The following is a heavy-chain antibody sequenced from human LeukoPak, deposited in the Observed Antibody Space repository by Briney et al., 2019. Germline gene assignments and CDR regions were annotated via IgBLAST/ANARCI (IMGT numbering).Heavy chain of an antibody. J-gene: IGHJ6*03. CDR2: IHNSGRT. V-gene: IGHV4-59*12. CDR1: GGSISSYY. Sequence: SETLSLTCTLSGGSISSYYWSWIRQPPGKGLEWPAYIHNSGRTNYNPSLKSRLTISLDTSKNQFSLKLSSVTAADTAVYYCARGWQGRTAYYYYMDVWGKGTTVTVSS. D-gene: IGHD2-21*02. CDR3: ARGWQGRTAYYYYMDV.